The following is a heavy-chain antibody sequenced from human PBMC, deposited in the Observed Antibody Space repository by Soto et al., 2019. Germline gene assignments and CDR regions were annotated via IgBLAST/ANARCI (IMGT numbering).Heavy chain of an antibody. J-gene: IGHJ4*02. Sequence: GSLRISCAASEFTVTNNEMSWVRQAPGKGLEWVSILYSGGNTYYADSVEGRFTISRDGSKNTLYLHMNSLRAEDTAVYYCALRRVAYADFWGQGTRVTVSS. CDR3: ALRRVAYADF. CDR2: LYSGGNT. D-gene: IGHD2-2*01. CDR1: EFTVTNNE. V-gene: IGHV3-53*01.